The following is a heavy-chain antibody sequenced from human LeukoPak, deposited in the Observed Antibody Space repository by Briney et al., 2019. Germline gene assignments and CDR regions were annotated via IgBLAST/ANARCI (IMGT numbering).Heavy chain of an antibody. J-gene: IGHJ5*02. CDR3: ARSLVRPHTHDH. CDR2: IYTDGGT. Sequence: PGGSLRLSCAASGFSVTSNYMSWVRQAPGKGLEWVSVIYTDGGTYYADSVKGRFTISRDNSKNTLYLHMNSLRAEDTAVYYCARSLVRPHTHDHWGQGTLVTVSS. CDR1: GFSVTSNY. V-gene: IGHV3-53*01. D-gene: IGHD2-2*02.